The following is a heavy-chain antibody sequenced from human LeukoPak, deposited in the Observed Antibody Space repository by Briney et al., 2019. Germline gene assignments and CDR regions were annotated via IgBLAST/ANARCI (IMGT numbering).Heavy chain of an antibody. CDR1: GGSFSGYY. Sequence: PSETLSLTCAVYGGSFSGYYWSWIRQPPGKGLEWIGEINRSGSTNYNPSLKSRVTISVNTSKNQFSLKLSSVTAADTAVYYCARGPVDTARFLKNDYYYYMDVWGKGTTVIVSS. V-gene: IGHV4-34*01. J-gene: IGHJ6*03. CDR3: ARGPVDTARFLKNDYYYYMDV. D-gene: IGHD5-18*01. CDR2: INRSGST.